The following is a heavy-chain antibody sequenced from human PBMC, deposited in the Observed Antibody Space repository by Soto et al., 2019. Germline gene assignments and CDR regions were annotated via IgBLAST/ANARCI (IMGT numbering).Heavy chain of an antibody. J-gene: IGHJ5*02. V-gene: IGHV3-23*01. CDR2: ISGSGGST. CDR3: AKRKERGLLWFGELFGGFDP. CDR1: GFTFSSYA. D-gene: IGHD3-10*01. Sequence: GGSLRLSCAASGFTFSSYAMSWVRQAPGKGLEWVSAISGSGGSTYYADSVKGRFTISRDNSKNTLYLQMNSLRAEDTAVYYCAKRKERGLLWFGELFGGFDPWGQGTLVTVSS.